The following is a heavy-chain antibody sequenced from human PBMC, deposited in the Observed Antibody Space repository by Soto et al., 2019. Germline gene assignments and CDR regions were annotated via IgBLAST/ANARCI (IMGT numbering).Heavy chain of an antibody. CDR3: AKKSPDFYAVDV. Sequence: GGSIKADCESSRVTFGLQDIHWVRQAPGKGMEWVALISYDGDYRYYADSVKGRFTISRDNTKNTVFLQMKGLRTEDTALYYCAKKSPDFYAVDVWGLAT. V-gene: IGHV3-30*18. CDR1: RVTFGLQD. CDR2: ISYDGDYR. J-gene: IGHJ6*01.